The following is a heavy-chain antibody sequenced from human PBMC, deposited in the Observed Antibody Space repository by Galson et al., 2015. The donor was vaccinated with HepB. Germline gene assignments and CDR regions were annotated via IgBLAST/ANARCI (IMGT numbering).Heavy chain of an antibody. CDR2: IYSGGNT. D-gene: IGHD2-15*01. CDR1: GFSVSITY. Sequence: PRLSCAASGFSVSITYMTWVRQAPGKGLEWVSFIYSGGNTYYADSVKGRFTISRDTSENSLYLQMNSLRAEDTAVYYCARGYCSSGSCYPGDFWGQGTLVTVSS. CDR3: ARGYCSSGSCYPGDF. V-gene: IGHV3-66*02. J-gene: IGHJ4*02.